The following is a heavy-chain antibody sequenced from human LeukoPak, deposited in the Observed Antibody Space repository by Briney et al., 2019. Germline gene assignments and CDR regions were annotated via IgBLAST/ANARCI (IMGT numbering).Heavy chain of an antibody. CDR3: ARLGGYCSSIRCRPDY. J-gene: IGHJ4*02. V-gene: IGHV4-59*08. CDR1: GGSFSGYY. D-gene: IGHD2-2*01. Sequence: SETLSLTCAVYGGSFSGYYWSWIRQPPGKGLEWIGYIYYSGGTNYNPTHKSRVTISVSTAKNQFSLKLSSVTAADTAVYYFARLGGYCSSIRCRPDYWGQGTLVTVSS. CDR2: IYYSGGT.